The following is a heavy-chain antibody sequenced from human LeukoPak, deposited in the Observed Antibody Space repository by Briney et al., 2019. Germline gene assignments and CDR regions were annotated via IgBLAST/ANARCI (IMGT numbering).Heavy chain of an antibody. Sequence: SETLSLTCAVYGGSFSGYYWSWIRQPPGKGLEWIGEINHSGSTNYNPSLKSRVTISVDTSKNQFSLKLSSATAADTAVYYCARGPRGRVWQLGSYFDYWGQGTLVTVSS. V-gene: IGHV4-34*01. CDR1: GGSFSGYY. CDR3: ARGPRGRVWQLGSYFDY. J-gene: IGHJ4*02. CDR2: INHSGST. D-gene: IGHD6-13*01.